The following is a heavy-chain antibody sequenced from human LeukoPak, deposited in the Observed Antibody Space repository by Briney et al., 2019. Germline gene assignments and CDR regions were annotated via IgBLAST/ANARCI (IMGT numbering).Heavy chain of an antibody. J-gene: IGHJ4*02. CDR3: ARDHYYGSGSYRFDY. D-gene: IGHD3-10*01. CDR2: ISYDGSNK. CDR1: GFTFSSYA. V-gene: IGHV3-30-3*01. Sequence: TGGSLRLSCAASGFTFSSYAMHWVRQAPGKGLEWVAVISYDGSNKYYADSVKGRFTISRDNSKNTLYLQMNSLRAEDTAVYYCARDHYYGSGSYRFDYRGQGTLVTVSS.